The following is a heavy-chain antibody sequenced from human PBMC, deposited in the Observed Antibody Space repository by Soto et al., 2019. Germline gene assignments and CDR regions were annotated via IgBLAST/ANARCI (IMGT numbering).Heavy chain of an antibody. V-gene: IGHV1-3*01. Sequence: QVQLVQSGAEVKKPGASVKVSCKASGYTFTYYAMHWVRQAPGQRLEWMGWINAGNGKTEYSQKFQGRFTITRDTSASTAYMDLSSLRSEDTAVYYCVRDKGGVVFDYWGLGTLVTVSS. CDR1: GYTFTYYA. CDR3: VRDKGGVVFDY. J-gene: IGHJ4*02. D-gene: IGHD2-8*01. CDR2: INAGNGKT.